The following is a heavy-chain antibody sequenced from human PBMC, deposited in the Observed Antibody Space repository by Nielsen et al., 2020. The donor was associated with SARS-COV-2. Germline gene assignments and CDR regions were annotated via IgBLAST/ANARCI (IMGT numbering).Heavy chain of an antibody. CDR1: RGTFSSYA. J-gene: IGHJ4*02. Sequence: SSVKVSCKASRGTFSSYAISWVRQAPGQGLEWMGGIIPIFGTANYAQKFQGRVTITADESTSTAYMELSSLRSEDTAVYYCATEPVHYNYYDSSGYYYSFDYWGQGTLVTVSS. CDR3: ATEPVHYNYYDSSGYYYSFDY. D-gene: IGHD3-22*01. CDR2: IIPIFGTA. V-gene: IGHV1-69*13.